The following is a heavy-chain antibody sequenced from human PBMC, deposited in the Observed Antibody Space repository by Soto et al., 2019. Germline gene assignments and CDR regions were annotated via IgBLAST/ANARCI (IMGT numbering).Heavy chain of an antibody. CDR3: ANSSYYDSSGYSQYYYYYGMDV. J-gene: IGHJ6*02. Sequence: QVQLVQSGAEVKKPGSSVKVSCKASGGTFSSYAISWVRQAPGQGLEWMGGIIPIFGTANYAQKFQGRVTITADESTSTAYMELSSLRSEDTAVYYCANSSYYDSSGYSQYYYYYGMDVWGQGTTVTVSS. CDR1: GGTFSSYA. D-gene: IGHD3-22*01. CDR2: IIPIFGTA. V-gene: IGHV1-69*01.